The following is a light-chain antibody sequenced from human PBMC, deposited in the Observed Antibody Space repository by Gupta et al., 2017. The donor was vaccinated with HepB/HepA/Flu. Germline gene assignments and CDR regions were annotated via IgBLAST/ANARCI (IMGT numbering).Light chain of an antibody. CDR2: QDT. V-gene: IGLV3-1*01. J-gene: IGLJ2*01. CDR1: NLGNKY. Sequence: SYELTQPASLSVAPGRPARITCSGDNLGNKYVSWYQQKPGHSPILVIYQDTRRPSGIPERFSGSNSGNTGTLTISGTQAMDEADYYCQAWDSDTAVFGGGTKLTVL. CDR3: QAWDSDTAV.